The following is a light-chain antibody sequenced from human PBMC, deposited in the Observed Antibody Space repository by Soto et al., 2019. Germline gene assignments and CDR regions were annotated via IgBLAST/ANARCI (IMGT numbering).Light chain of an antibody. CDR3: QQYDSFSVT. V-gene: IGKV1-17*01. CDR1: QAIRND. CDR2: AAS. Sequence: DIQMTQSPSSLSASVGDRVTITCRASQAIRNDLGWYQQKPGKAPKRLIYAASSLDSEVPLRFSGSGSGTEFALTISSLQPDDFATYYCQQYDSFSVTFGQGTKVDIK. J-gene: IGKJ1*01.